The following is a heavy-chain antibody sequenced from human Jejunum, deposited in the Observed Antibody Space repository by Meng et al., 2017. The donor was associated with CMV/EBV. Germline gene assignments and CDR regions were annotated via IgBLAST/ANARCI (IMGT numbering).Heavy chain of an antibody. CDR2: IHDSGST. Sequence: LTCAVHGGSFSGYYWNWIRQPPGKVLEWIGEIHDSGSTSYNPSLKSRATISLDTSKNHFSLMLDSVTAADTAVYFCARRVVPTAMGRWGQGTLVTVSS. D-gene: IGHD2-2*01. V-gene: IGHV4-34*01. J-gene: IGHJ4*02. CDR3: ARRVVPTAMGR. CDR1: GGSFSGYY.